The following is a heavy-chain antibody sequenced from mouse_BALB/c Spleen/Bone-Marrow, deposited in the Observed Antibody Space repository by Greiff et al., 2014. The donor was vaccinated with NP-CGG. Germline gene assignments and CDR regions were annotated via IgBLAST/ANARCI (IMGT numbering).Heavy chain of an antibody. Sequence: EVQVVEFGGDLVKPGGSLKLSCAASGFTFSNYGMSWVRQTPDKRLEWVATISSGGSYTYFPDSVKGRFTISRDNAKNTLYLQMNSLKSEDAAMYYCARLTPDYAMDYWGQGTSVTVSS. CDR3: ARLTPDYAMDY. CDR1: GFTFSNYG. J-gene: IGHJ4*01. V-gene: IGHV5-6*01. CDR2: ISSGGSYT. D-gene: IGHD1-3*01.